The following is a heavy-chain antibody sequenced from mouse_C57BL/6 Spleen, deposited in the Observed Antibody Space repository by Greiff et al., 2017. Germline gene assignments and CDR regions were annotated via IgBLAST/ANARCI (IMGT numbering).Heavy chain of an antibody. J-gene: IGHJ4*01. CDR3: VRQRWYGSSDAMDY. CDR2: FRSKSNNYAT. CDR1: GFSFNTYA. V-gene: IGHV10-1*01. D-gene: IGHD1-1*01. Sequence: EVQLVESGGGLVQPKGSLKLSCAASGFSFNTYAMNWVRQAPGKGLEWVARFRSKSNNYATYYADSVKDRFTISRDDSERMLYLQMNNLKTEDTAMYYCVRQRWYGSSDAMDYWGQGTSVTVSS.